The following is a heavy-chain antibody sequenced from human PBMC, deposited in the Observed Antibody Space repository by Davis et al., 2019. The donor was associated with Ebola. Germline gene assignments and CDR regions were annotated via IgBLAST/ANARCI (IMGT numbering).Heavy chain of an antibody. D-gene: IGHD2-21*02. CDR2: INAGNGNT. Sequence: AASVKVSCKASGNIFTLYAIHWVRQVPGQRLEWMGWINAGNGNTKYSQKFQGRVTITRDTSASTAYMELRSLRSDDTAVYYCARDRHIVVVTAILNYFDYWGQGTLVTVSS. CDR3: ARDRHIVVVTAILNYFDY. V-gene: IGHV1-3*01. J-gene: IGHJ4*02. CDR1: GNIFTLYA.